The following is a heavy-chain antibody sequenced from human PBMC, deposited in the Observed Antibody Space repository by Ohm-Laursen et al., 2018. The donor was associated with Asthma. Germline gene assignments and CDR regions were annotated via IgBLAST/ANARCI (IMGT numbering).Heavy chain of an antibody. D-gene: IGHD3-22*01. CDR3: ARDGDYYDSSGYPYYFDY. CDR1: GYTFTSYG. Sequence: ASVKVSCKVSGYTFTSYGISWVRQAPGQGLEWMGWISAYNGNTNYAQKLQGRVTMTTDTSTSTAYMELRSLRSDDTAVYYCARDGDYYDSSGYPYYFDYWGQGTLVTVSS. CDR2: ISAYNGNT. J-gene: IGHJ4*02. V-gene: IGHV1-18*04.